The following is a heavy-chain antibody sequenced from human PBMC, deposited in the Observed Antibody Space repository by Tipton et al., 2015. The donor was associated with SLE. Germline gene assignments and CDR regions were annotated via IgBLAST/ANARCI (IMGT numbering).Heavy chain of an antibody. CDR3: ARGVGYYYYMDV. Sequence: SLRLSCAASGFTFSSYAMSWVRQAPGKGLEWVAVISYDGSNKYYADSVKGRFTISRDNSKNTLYLQMNSLRAEDTAVYYCARGVGYYYYMDVWGKGTTVTVSS. D-gene: IGHD1-26*01. CDR1: GFTFSSYA. CDR2: ISYDGSNK. V-gene: IGHV3-30-3*01. J-gene: IGHJ6*03.